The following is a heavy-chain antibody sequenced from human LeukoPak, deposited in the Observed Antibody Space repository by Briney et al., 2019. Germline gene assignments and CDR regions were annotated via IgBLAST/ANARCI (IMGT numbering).Heavy chain of an antibody. CDR1: GFTFSGYG. D-gene: IGHD6-19*01. V-gene: IGHV3-23*01. CDR2: ISGSGGST. CDR3: AKETDSSGWDYYYYMDV. Sequence: PGGSLRLSCAASGFTFSGYGMSWVRQAPGKGLEWVSAISGSGGSTYYADSVKGRFTISRDNSKNTLYLQMNSLRAEDTAVYYCAKETDSSGWDYYYYMDVWGKGTTVTISS. J-gene: IGHJ6*03.